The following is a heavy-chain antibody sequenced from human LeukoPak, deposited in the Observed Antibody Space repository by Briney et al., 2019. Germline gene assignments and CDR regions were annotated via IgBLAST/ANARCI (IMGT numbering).Heavy chain of an antibody. V-gene: IGHV1-2*02. CDR1: GYTFTGYY. D-gene: IGHD5-18*01. CDR3: AREEYIGREIQLWLRGRGPFDY. CDR2: INPNSGGT. J-gene: IGHJ4*02. Sequence: GASVKVSCKASGYTFTGYYMHWVRQAPGQGLEWMGWINPNSGGTNYAQKFQGRVTMTRDTSISTAYMELSRLRSDDTAVYYCAREEYIGREIQLWLRGRGPFDYWGQGTLVTVSS.